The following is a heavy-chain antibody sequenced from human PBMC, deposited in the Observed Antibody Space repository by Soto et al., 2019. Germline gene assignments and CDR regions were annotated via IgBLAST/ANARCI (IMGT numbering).Heavy chain of an antibody. D-gene: IGHD1-7*01. CDR3: ARALNWNYGWFDP. CDR1: GGSISSYY. CDR2: IYYSGST. J-gene: IGHJ5*02. Sequence: LSLTCTVSGGSISSYYWSWIRQPPGKGLEWIGYIYYSGSTNYNPSLKSRVTISVDTSKNQFSLKLSSVTAADTAVYYCARALNWNYGWFDPWGQGTLVTVSS. V-gene: IGHV4-59*01.